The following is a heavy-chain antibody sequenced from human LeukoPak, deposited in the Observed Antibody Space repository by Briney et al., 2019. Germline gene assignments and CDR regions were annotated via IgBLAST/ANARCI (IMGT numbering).Heavy chain of an antibody. CDR1: GYTFTSYG. CDR3: ARLGSSGWNGPGY. J-gene: IGHJ4*02. Sequence: ASVKVSCKASGYTFTSYGISRVRQAPGQGLEWMGWISAYNGNTNYAQNLQGRVTMTTDTSMSTGYMELRSLRSDDTAVYYCARLGSSGWNGPGYWGQGTLVTVSS. CDR2: ISAYNGNT. D-gene: IGHD6-19*01. V-gene: IGHV1-18*01.